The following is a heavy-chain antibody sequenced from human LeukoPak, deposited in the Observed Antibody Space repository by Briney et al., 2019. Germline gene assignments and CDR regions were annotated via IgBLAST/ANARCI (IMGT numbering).Heavy chain of an antibody. J-gene: IGHJ6*04. V-gene: IGHV4-38-2*01. CDR2: MSHNRGT. D-gene: IGHD3-10*01. CDR3: ASYYASGVSAYNYYGMDV. CDR1: GYSISSGYY. Sequence: RSSETLSLTCAVSGYSISSGYYWGWIRQPPGKGLEWIGSMSHNRGTYYNPSLKSRVTISMDTSKNQFSLRLSSVTAADTAVYYCASYYASGVSAYNYYGMDVWDKGTTVTVSS.